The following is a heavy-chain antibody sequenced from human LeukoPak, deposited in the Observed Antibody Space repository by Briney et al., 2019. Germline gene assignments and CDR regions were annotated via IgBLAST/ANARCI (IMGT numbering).Heavy chain of an antibody. CDR3: ARNGLVDVSGAYFSLFGH. D-gene: IGHD3-10*01. CDR1: GFTFNNHA. J-gene: IGHJ4*02. Sequence: PGGSLRLSCAASGFTFNNHAMHWVRQAPGKGLEWVTVISYDGNNKYYADSVKGRFTISRDNSKNTLYLQMNSLRAEDTAVYYCARNGLVDVSGAYFSLFGHWGQGSLVTVSS. CDR2: ISYDGNNK. V-gene: IGHV3-30*04.